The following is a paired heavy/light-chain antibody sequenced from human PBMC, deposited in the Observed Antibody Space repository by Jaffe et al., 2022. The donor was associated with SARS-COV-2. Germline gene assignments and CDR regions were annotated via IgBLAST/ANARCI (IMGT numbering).Light chain of an antibody. V-gene: IGLV2-14*03. CDR3: SSYKSSNIRV. J-gene: IGLJ3*02. CDR1: SSDIGDYEY. CDR2: DVS. Sequence: QSALTQPASVSGSPGQSITISCTGTSSDIGDYEYVSWYQQHSGKAPKLMIYDVSNRPSGVSNRFSGSKSGNTASLTISGLQAEDEADYYCSSYKSSNIRVFGGGTKVTVL.
Heavy chain of an antibody. Sequence: QVQLQESGPELVKPSETLSLMCTVSGSSISSGYYWGWIRQPPGKGLEWIGSIYYSGTTYYNPSLKSRVTISVDTSKNQFSLKLSSVTAADTAVYYCARSDSGTYFRFDPWGQGILATVSS. CDR3: ARSDSGTYFRFDP. D-gene: IGHD1-26*01. CDR2: IYYSGTT. CDR1: GSSISSGYY. J-gene: IGHJ5*02. V-gene: IGHV4-38-2*02.